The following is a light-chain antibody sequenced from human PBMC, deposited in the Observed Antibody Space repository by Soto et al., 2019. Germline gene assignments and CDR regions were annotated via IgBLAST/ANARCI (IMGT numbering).Light chain of an antibody. CDR2: SNN. CDR1: SSNIGSNT. Sequence: QSALTQPPSASGTPGQRVTISCSGSSSNIGSNTVNCYQQLPGTAPKLLIYSNNQRPSGVPDRFSGSKSGTSASLAISGLQSEDEADYYCAAWDDSLNGVVFGGGTKLTVL. CDR3: AAWDDSLNGVV. V-gene: IGLV1-44*01. J-gene: IGLJ2*01.